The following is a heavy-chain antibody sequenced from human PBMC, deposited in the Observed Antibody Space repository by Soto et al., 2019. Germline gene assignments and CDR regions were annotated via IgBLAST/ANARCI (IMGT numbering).Heavy chain of an antibody. J-gene: IGHJ4*02. CDR2: ISGSGGST. V-gene: IGHV3-23*01. CDR3: EKVLFGSSGPRDYYFDY. CDR1: GFTFSSYS. D-gene: IGHD3-22*01. Sequence: PGGSLRLSCAASGFTFSSYSISWVRQAPWKGLEWVSAISGSGGSTYYADSVKGRFTISRDNSKNTLYLQMNSLRAEDTAVYYCEKVLFGSSGPRDYYFDYSGQGSPV.